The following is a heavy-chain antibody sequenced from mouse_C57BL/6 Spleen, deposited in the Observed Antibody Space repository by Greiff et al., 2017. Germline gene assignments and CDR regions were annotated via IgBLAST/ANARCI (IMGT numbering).Heavy chain of an antibody. CDR1: GYTFTDYY. CDR2: IYPGSGNT. V-gene: IGHV1-76*01. Sequence: VQLQQSGAELVRPGASVKLSCKASGYTFTDYYINWVKQRPGQGLEWIARIYPGSGNTYYNEKFKGKATLTAEKSSSTAYMQLSSLTSEDSAVXFCALLSSYAMDYWGQGTSVTVSS. D-gene: IGHD1-1*02. J-gene: IGHJ4*01. CDR3: ALLSSYAMDY.